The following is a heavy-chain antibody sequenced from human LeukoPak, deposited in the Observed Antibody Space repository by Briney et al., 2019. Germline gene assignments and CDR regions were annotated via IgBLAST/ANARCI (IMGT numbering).Heavy chain of an antibody. CDR3: ARRTTGDDY. V-gene: IGHV3-48*03. J-gene: IGHJ4*02. CDR2: ISSSGLTI. D-gene: IGHD4-17*01. CDR1: GFTFSNYE. Sequence: GGSLRLSCAASGFTFSNYEMNWVRQAPGRGLEWVSYISSSGLTIYYADSVKGRFIISRDNAKNSLYLQMNSLRAEDTAVYYCARRTTGDDYWGQGTLVTVSS.